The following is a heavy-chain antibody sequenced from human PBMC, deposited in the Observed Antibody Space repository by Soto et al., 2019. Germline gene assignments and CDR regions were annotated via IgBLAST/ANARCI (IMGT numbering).Heavy chain of an antibody. CDR3: ARGGAAAGTHPSDY. CDR2: IYYSGST. Sequence: SETLSLTCTVSGGSISSGGYYWSWIRQHPGKGLEWIGYIYYSGSTYYNPSLKSRVTISVDTSKNQFSLKLSSVTAADTAVYYCARGGAAAGTHPSDYWGQGTLVTVSS. J-gene: IGHJ4*02. D-gene: IGHD6-13*01. CDR1: GGSISSGGYY. V-gene: IGHV4-31*03.